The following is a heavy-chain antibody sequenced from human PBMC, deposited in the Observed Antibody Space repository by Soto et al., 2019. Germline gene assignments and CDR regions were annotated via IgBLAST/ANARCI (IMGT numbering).Heavy chain of an antibody. V-gene: IGHV3-43*01. Sequence: SGGVVVQPGGSLRLSCAASGFMFDDFSMHWVRQAPGKGLEWVALIGRDSINTYYADSVRGRFIVSRDNSKNSLYLQMNSLRSEDTALYYCVKERDDASWTAFDHWGQGTLVTVSS. CDR1: GFMFDDFS. J-gene: IGHJ4*02. CDR2: IGRDSINT. D-gene: IGHD2-2*01. CDR3: VKERDDASWTAFDH.